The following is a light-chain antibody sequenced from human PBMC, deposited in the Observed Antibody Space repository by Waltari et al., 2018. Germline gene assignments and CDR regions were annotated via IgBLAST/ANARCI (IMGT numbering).Light chain of an antibody. CDR1: QSVSSN. V-gene: IGKV3-15*01. Sequence: ETVMTQSPATLSLSPGERATLSCRASQSVSSNLAWYQQQPGQAPRLPIYGASIRATGSPARFSGSGSGTEFTLTISSLQSEDFAVYYCQQYNNWPPYTFGQGTKLEI. CDR2: GAS. CDR3: QQYNNWPPYT. J-gene: IGKJ2*01.